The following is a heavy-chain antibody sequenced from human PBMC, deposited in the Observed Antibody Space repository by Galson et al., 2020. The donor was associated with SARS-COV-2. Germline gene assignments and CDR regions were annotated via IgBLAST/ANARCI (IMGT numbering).Heavy chain of an antibody. CDR1: GFTFSTYS. D-gene: IGHD3-22*01. Sequence: GGSLKLSCAASGFTFSTYSMNWVRQAPRKGLEWVSFITSSSNYIYYANSVKGRFTISRDNARNSLYLQMNSLTAEDTAVYYCARDNYYDSTGYGHFEYWGQGILVTVSS. V-gene: IGHV3-21*06. CDR3: ARDNYYDSTGYGHFEY. CDR2: ITSSSNYI. J-gene: IGHJ4*02.